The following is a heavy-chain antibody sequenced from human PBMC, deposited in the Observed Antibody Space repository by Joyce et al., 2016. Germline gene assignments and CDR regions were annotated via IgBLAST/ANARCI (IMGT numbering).Heavy chain of an antibody. CDR2: IKLDNDR. Sequence: QVTLRESGHALVKPSQTLTLTCCFSCYSLRTSVMWCSWIRQPPGKDLELLARIKLDNDRYYIPSLKTRLTISKDTSKTQVVLTMTNMDPEDSATYYCARALGYCSGALDSWGQGALVTVSS. CDR1: CYSLRTSVMW. D-gene: IGHD2-15*01. V-gene: IGHV2-70*13. CDR3: ARALGYCSGALDS. J-gene: IGHJ4*02.